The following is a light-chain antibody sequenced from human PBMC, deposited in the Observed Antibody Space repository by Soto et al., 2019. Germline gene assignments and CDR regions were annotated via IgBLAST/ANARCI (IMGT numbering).Light chain of an antibody. Sequence: DIVMTQSPLSLPVIPGEPASISCRSSGDLQRSHGYSYLDWYLQKPVQSPQLLIYLGSNRASGVPDRFSGSGSGTDFTLKISRVEAEDVGVYYCMQVLQTPYTFGQGTRLEIK. V-gene: IGKV2-28*01. CDR3: MQVLQTPYT. J-gene: IGKJ2*01. CDR1: GDLQRSHGYSY. CDR2: LGS.